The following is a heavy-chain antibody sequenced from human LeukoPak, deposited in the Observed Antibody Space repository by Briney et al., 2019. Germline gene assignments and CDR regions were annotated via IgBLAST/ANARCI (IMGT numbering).Heavy chain of an antibody. V-gene: IGHV3-23*01. D-gene: IGHD3-16*01. CDR2: ISGSGGST. CDR3: ARGGGLDV. J-gene: IGHJ6*02. Sequence: AISGSGGSTYYADSVKGRFTISRDNSKNSLYLQMSNLRAEDTAVYFCARGGGLDVWGQGATVTVSS.